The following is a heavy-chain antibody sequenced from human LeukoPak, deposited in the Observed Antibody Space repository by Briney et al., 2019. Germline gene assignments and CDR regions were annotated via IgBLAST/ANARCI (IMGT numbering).Heavy chain of an antibody. J-gene: IGHJ4*02. Sequence: SETLSLTCTVSGGSISSSSYYWGWIRQPPGKGLEWIGSIYYSGSTYYNPTLKSRVTISVDRSKNQFSLKLSSVTAADTAVYYCARDRVGATRGVDYWGQGTLVTVSS. V-gene: IGHV4-39*07. CDR3: ARDRVGATRGVDY. CDR1: GGSISSSSYY. D-gene: IGHD1-26*01. CDR2: IYYSGST.